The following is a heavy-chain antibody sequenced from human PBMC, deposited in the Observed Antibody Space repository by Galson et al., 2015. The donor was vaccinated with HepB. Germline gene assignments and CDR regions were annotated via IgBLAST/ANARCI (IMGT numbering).Heavy chain of an antibody. V-gene: IGHV1-46*01. CDR3: AREGDYDFWSGYYSGWGWFDP. D-gene: IGHD3-3*01. Sequence: SVKVSCKASGYTFTSYYIHWVRQAPGQGLEWMGIINPSGGSTNYAQKFQGRVTMTRDTSTSTVYMELSSLRSEDTAVYYCAREGDYDFWSGYYSGWGWFDPWGQGTLVTVSS. CDR1: GYTFTSYY. J-gene: IGHJ5*02. CDR2: INPSGGST.